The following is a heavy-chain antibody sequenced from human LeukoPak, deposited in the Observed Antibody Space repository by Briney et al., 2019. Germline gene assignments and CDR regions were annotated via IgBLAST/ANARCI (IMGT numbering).Heavy chain of an antibody. Sequence: ASVKVSCKASGYTFTSYGISWARQAPGQGLEWMGWISAYDDKRNSVQRFQDRITMTTDTSTSTSYLELRNLRSDDTAVYYCARVLVKTRGNYFHDDYWGQGTLVAVSS. CDR2: ISAYDDKR. J-gene: IGHJ4*02. CDR1: GYTFTSYG. D-gene: IGHD2/OR15-2a*01. CDR3: ARVLVKTRGNYFHDDY. V-gene: IGHV1-18*01.